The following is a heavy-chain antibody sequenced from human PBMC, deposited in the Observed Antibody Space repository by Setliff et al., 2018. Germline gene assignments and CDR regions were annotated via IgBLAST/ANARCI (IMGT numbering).Heavy chain of an antibody. D-gene: IGHD3-16*02. Sequence: SETLSLTCAVSGGSISSSNWRSWVRQPPGKGLEWIGEIYHSGSTNYNPSLKSRVTISVDKSKNQFSLKLSSVTAADTAVYYCARALPLGFRSALIPWGQGTLVTVSS. J-gene: IGHJ5*02. CDR1: GGSISSSNW. V-gene: IGHV4-4*02. CDR2: IYHSGST. CDR3: ARALPLGFRSALIP.